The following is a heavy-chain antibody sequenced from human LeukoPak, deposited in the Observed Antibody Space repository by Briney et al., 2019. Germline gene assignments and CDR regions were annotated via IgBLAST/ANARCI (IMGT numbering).Heavy chain of an antibody. CDR2: IKQDGSEK. D-gene: IGHD3-9*01. CDR3: ARSPVSRYFDWLFPTYYFDY. Sequence: GGSLRLSCAASGFTFSSYWMSWVCQAPGKGLEWVANIKQDGSEKYYVDSVKGRFTISRDNAKNSLYLQMNSLRAEDTAVYYCARSPVSRYFDWLFPTYYFDYWGQGTLVTVSS. J-gene: IGHJ4*02. V-gene: IGHV3-7*01. CDR1: GFTFSSYW.